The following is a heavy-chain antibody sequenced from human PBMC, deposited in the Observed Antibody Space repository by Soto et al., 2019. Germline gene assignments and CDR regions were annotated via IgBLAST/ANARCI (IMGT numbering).Heavy chain of an antibody. D-gene: IGHD3-22*01. CDR2: IYYSGST. V-gene: IGHV4-30-4*01. J-gene: IGHJ4*02. CDR1: GGSISSGDYY. Sequence: QVQLQESGPGLVKPSQTLSLTCTVSGGSISSGDYYWSWIRQPPGQGLEWIGYIYYSGSTYYNPSLKSRVTISVDTSKNQFSLKLSSVTAADTAVYYCARGSVIVAEGFDYWGQGTLVTVSS. CDR3: ARGSVIVAEGFDY.